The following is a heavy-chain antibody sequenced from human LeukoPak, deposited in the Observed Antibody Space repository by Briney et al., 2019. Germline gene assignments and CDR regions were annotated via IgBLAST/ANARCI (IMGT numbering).Heavy chain of an antibody. Sequence: SETLSLTCSVSRGSISRTSYSCGRIRHPPGKGLEWIRNIYYTGTAYNNSSLKSRVTISLDTSKSHVSLNLSSVTAADTAIYCCAILRFYYDSSGYNDFDYWGPGTLITVSS. CDR2: IYYTGTA. CDR1: RGSISRTSYS. V-gene: IGHV4-39*07. CDR3: AILRFYYDSSGYNDFDY. J-gene: IGHJ4*02. D-gene: IGHD3-22*01.